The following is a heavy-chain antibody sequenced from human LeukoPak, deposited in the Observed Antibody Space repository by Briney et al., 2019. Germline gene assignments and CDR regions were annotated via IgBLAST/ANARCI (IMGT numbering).Heavy chain of an antibody. CDR3: ARASIFGVAPYYMDV. V-gene: IGHV4-4*07. J-gene: IGHJ6*03. CDR2: IYTSGST. CDR1: GGSISSYY. Sequence: NPSETLPLTCTVSGGSISSYYWSWIRQPAGKGLEWIGRIYTSGSTNYNPSLKSRVTISVDKSKNQFSLKLSSVTAADTAVYYCARASIFGVAPYYMDVWGRGTTVTVSS. D-gene: IGHD3-3*01.